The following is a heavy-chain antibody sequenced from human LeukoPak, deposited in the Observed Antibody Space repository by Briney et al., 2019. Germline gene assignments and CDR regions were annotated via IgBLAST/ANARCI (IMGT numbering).Heavy chain of an antibody. CDR3: ARGLMGATISSYYYYMDV. CDR1: GYSISSGYY. J-gene: IGHJ6*03. V-gene: IGHV4-38-2*02. D-gene: IGHD1-26*01. CDR2: IYHSGST. Sequence: SETLSLTCTVSGYSISSGYYWGWIRQPPGKGLEWIGSIYHSGSTYYNPSLKSRVTISVDTSKNQFSLKLSSVTAADTAVYYCARGLMGATISSYYYYMDVWGKGTTITVSS.